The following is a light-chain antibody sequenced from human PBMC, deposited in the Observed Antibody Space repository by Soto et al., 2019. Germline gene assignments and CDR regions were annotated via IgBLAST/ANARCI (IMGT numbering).Light chain of an antibody. Sequence: EIVLTQSPATLSLSPGERATLSCRASQSVSSYVAWYQQKPGQAPRLLIYDASNRATGIPARFSGSGSGTDFTLSISSLEPADFAVYYCQQRSNWPWSFGQGTKLEIK. CDR3: QQRSNWPWS. V-gene: IGKV3-11*01. CDR2: DAS. CDR1: QSVSSY. J-gene: IGKJ2*01.